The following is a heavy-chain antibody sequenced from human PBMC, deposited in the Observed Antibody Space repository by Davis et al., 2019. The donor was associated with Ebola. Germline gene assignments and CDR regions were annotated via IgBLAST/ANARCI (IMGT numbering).Heavy chain of an antibody. CDR1: GYTFTSYD. Sequence: ASVKVSCKASGYTFTSYDINWVRQATGQGLEWMGWISVYNGQTNYAPKLQGRVTMTTDTSTSTAYMELRSLGSDDTADYYCAKWGGASYYFEYWGQGTLVTVSS. V-gene: IGHV1-18*01. CDR2: ISVYNGQT. CDR3: AKWGGASYYFEY. J-gene: IGHJ4*02. D-gene: IGHD3-16*01.